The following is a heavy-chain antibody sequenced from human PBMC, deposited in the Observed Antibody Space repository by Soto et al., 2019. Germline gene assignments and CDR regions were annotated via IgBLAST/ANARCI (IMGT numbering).Heavy chain of an antibody. CDR2: IIPILGIA. D-gene: IGHD2-15*01. CDR3: ARGYCSGGSCDNAFDI. Sequence: GASVKVSCKASGGTFSSYTISWVRQAPGQGLEWMGRIIPILGIANYAQKFQGRVTITADKSTSTAYMELSSLRSEDTAVYYCARGYCSGGSCDNAFDIWGQGTMVTVSS. J-gene: IGHJ3*02. V-gene: IGHV1-69*02. CDR1: GGTFSSYT.